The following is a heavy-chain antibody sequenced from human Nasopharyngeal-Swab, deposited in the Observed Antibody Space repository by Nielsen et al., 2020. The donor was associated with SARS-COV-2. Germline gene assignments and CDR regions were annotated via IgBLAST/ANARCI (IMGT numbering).Heavy chain of an antibody. V-gene: IGHV4-39*01. Sequence: SETLSLTCTVSGGSISSSSYYWGWIRQPPGKGLEWIGSIYYSGSTYYNPSLKSRVTISVDTSKNQFSLKLSSVTAADTAVYYCARRSYYYGMDVWGQGTTVTVSS. CDR1: GGSISSSSYY. CDR3: ARRSYYYGMDV. CDR2: IYYSGST. J-gene: IGHJ6*02.